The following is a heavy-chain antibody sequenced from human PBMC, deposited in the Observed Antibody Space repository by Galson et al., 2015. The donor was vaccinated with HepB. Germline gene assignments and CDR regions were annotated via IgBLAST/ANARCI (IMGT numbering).Heavy chain of an antibody. CDR1: GFNFSDYY. CDR3: ARVKMDYFGSGSYPRSFYYNYGMDV. CDR2: IRSRSRHT. D-gene: IGHD3-10*01. V-gene: IGHV3-11*05. Sequence: SLRLSCAASGFNFSDYYMSWIRQAPGKGLEWVSYIRSRSRHTNYADSVKGRFPISRDNAKSSLYLQMNSLRAEDTAVYYCARVKMDYFGSGSYPRSFYYNYGMDVWGLGTTVTVSS. J-gene: IGHJ6*02.